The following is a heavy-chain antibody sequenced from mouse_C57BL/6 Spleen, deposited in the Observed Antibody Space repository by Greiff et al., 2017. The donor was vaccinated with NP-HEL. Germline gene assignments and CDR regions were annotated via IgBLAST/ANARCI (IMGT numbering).Heavy chain of an antibody. Sequence: ESGPGLVKPSQSLSLTCSVTGYSITSGYYWNWIRQFPGNKLEWMGYISYDGSNNYNPSLKNRISITRDTSKNQFFLKLNSVTTEDTATYYCARDGDYYGSSYDAMDYWGQGTSVTVSS. V-gene: IGHV3-6*01. CDR1: GYSITSGYY. J-gene: IGHJ4*01. CDR3: ARDGDYYGSSYDAMDY. D-gene: IGHD1-1*01. CDR2: ISYDGSN.